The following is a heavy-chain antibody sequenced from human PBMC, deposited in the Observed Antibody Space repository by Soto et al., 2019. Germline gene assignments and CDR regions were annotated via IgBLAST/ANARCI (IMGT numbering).Heavy chain of an antibody. V-gene: IGHV3-23*01. CDR2: ITSSGDSA. CDR1: GFIFSTYA. Sequence: GGSLRLSCAASGFIFSTYAMNWVRQAPGKGLEWVSAITSSGDSAYYAESVRGRFTISRDNSINTLYLQMRSLRPEDTAVYYCAHPRGYGVFDAVDIWGQGTMVTVS. CDR3: AHPRGYGVFDAVDI. J-gene: IGHJ3*02. D-gene: IGHD4-17*01.